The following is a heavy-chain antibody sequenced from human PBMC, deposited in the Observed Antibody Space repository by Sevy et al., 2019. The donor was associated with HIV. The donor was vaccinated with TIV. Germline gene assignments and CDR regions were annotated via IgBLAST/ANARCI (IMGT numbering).Heavy chain of an antibody. D-gene: IGHD1-26*01. J-gene: IGHJ6*02. CDR2: IYSDGSK. CDR1: GFTVSSNY. Sequence: GGSLRLSCAASGFTVSSNYMSWVRQAPGKGLEWVLVIYSDGSKYYADSVKGRFTISGDNSKNTLYLQMNSLRAEDTAVYYCAREGSGSYFDYYYGMDVWGQGTTVTVSS. CDR3: AREGSGSYFDYYYGMDV. V-gene: IGHV3-53*01.